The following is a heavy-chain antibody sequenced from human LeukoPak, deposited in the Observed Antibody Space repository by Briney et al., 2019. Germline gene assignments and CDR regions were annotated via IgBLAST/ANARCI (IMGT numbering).Heavy chain of an antibody. Sequence: PGGSLRLSCAASGFTFNTYWMHWVRQAPGKGLVWVARVNREGTTTAYADSVKGRFIISRDNSKNTLYPQMNNLRAEDTAVYYCARDSDWILFDYWGQGTPVTVSS. CDR1: GFTFNTYW. J-gene: IGHJ4*02. CDR3: ARDSDWILFDY. V-gene: IGHV3-74*03. D-gene: IGHD2-2*03. CDR2: VNREGTTT.